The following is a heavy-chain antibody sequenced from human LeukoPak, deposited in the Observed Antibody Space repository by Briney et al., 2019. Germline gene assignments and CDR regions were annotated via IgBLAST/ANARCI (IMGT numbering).Heavy chain of an antibody. CDR1: GFTFSSYG. J-gene: IGHJ6*03. CDR2: ISSSSSTI. CDR3: ASSGYSRYMDV. V-gene: IGHV3-48*01. Sequence: GGSLRLSCAASGFTFSSYGMHWVRQAPGKGLEWVSYISSSSSTIYYADSVKGRFTISRDNAKNSLYLQMNSLRAEDTAVYYCASSGYSRYMDVWGKGTTVTVSS. D-gene: IGHD3-22*01.